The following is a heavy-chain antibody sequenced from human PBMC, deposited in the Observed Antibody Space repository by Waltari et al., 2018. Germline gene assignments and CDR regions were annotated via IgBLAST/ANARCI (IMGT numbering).Heavy chain of an antibody. Sequence: QVQLVQSGAEVKKPGSSVKVSCKASGGTFSSYAISWVRQAPGQRLEWMGGIIPIFGTANYAQKFQGRVTITTDESTSTAYMELSSLRSEDTAVYYCARDYAAGAGGWFDPWGQGTLVTVSS. CDR3: ARDYAAGAGGWFDP. V-gene: IGHV1-69*05. CDR1: GGTFSSYA. D-gene: IGHD1-26*01. J-gene: IGHJ5*02. CDR2: IIPIFGTA.